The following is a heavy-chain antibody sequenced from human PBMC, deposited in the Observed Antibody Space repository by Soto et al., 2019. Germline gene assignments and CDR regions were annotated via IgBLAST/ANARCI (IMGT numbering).Heavy chain of an antibody. CDR3: GRGRYGDY. CDR2: ISAHNGNT. J-gene: IGHJ4*02. V-gene: IGHV1-18*01. Sequence: QVHLVQSGAEVKKPGASVKVSCQGSGYAFTTYGITWVRQAPGQGLEWMGWISAHNGNTNYAQRLQGRVTVTRHTSTSTAYMELRSLRYDDTAVYYWGRGRYGDYWGQGALVTVSS. CDR1: GYAFTTYG. D-gene: IGHD1-1*01.